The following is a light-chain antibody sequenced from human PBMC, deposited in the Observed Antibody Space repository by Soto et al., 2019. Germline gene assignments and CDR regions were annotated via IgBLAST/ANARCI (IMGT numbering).Light chain of an antibody. Sequence: DIQMTQSPSTLSGSVGDRVTITCRASQTISSWLAWYQQIPGNAPKLLIYTASTVTSGVPSRFSGSGSRTEFTLTIRSLQPDEFATYYCQHYNRWSEAFGQGTKVDLK. V-gene: IGKV1-5*03. CDR3: QHYNRWSEA. CDR2: TAS. CDR1: QTISSW. J-gene: IGKJ1*01.